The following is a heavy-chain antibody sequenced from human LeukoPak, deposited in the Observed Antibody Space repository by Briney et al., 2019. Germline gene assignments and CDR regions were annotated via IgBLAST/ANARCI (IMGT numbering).Heavy chain of an antibody. D-gene: IGHD5-12*01. Sequence: SETLSLTCTVSGDSIITYYWSWIRKPPGKGLEWIGYMYYSGSTNYNPSLKSRVTISVDKSRNQFSLTLSSVTAADTAVYYCARHSRGYDSEFGYWGQGTLVTVSS. CDR3: ARHSRGYDSEFGY. CDR1: GDSIITYY. J-gene: IGHJ4*02. CDR2: MYYSGST. V-gene: IGHV4-59*08.